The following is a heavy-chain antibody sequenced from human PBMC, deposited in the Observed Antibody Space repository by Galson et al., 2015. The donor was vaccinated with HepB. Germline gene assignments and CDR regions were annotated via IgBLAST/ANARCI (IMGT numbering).Heavy chain of an antibody. D-gene: IGHD3-3*01. CDR3: VDDFWSGYYIFQH. CDR1: GYTFTSYA. V-gene: IGHV7-4-1*02. Sequence: SVKVSCKASGYTFTSYAMNWVRQAPGQGLEWMGWINTNTGNPTYAQGFTGRFVFSLDTSVSTAYLQISSLKAEDTAVYYCVDDFWSGYYIFQHWGQGTLVTVSS. CDR2: INTNTGNP. J-gene: IGHJ1*01.